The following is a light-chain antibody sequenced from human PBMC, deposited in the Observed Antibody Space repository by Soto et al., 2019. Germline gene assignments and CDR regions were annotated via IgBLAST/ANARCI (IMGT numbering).Light chain of an antibody. Sequence: EIVMTQSPATLSVSPGERATLSCRAGQSISNNLAWYQQKPGQAPRLLIYGASTRATGIPARFTGSGSGTEFTPTISSLRSEVFAVYFCQQYSKWSRTFGQGTKVHIK. J-gene: IGKJ1*01. CDR2: GAS. CDR3: QQYSKWSRT. CDR1: QSISNN. V-gene: IGKV3-15*01.